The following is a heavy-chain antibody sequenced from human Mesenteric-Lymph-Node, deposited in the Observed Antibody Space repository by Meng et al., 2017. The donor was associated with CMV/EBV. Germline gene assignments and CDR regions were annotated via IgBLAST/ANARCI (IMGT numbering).Heavy chain of an antibody. CDR1: GYTFTSYG. CDR3: ASSPVPARGYSGYDYSTYYFDY. Sequence: ASVKVSCKASGYTFTSYGISWVRQAPGQGLEWMGWISAYNGNTNYAQKLQGRVTMTTDTSTSTAYMELRSLRSDDTAVYYCASSPVPARGYSGYDYSTYYFDYWGQGTLVTVSS. D-gene: IGHD5-12*01. V-gene: IGHV1-18*01. CDR2: ISAYNGNT. J-gene: IGHJ4*02.